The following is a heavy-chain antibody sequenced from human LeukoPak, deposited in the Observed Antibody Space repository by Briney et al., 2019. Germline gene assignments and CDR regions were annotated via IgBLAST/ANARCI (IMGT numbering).Heavy chain of an antibody. CDR2: ISAYNGNT. CDR3: ARVPGIAAANYAFDI. V-gene: IGHV1-18*01. J-gene: IGHJ3*02. CDR1: GYTFTIYG. D-gene: IGHD6-13*01. Sequence: ASVNVSCKASGYTFTIYGISWVRQAPGQGLEWMGWISAYNGNTNYAQKLQGRVTMTTDTSTSTAYMELRSLRSDDTAVYYCARVPGIAAANYAFDIWGQGTMVTVSS.